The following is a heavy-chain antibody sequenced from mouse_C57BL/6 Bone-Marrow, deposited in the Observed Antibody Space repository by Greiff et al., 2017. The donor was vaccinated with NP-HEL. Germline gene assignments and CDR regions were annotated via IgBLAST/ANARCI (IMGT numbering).Heavy chain of an antibody. Sequence: QVQLQQPGAELVKPGASVKLSCKASGYTFTSYWMHWVKQRPGQGLEWIGMIHPNSGSTNYNEKFKSKATLTVDKSSSTAYMQLSSLTSEDSAVYYCARSYYGSSYLGAMDYWGQGTSVTVSS. CDR1: GYTFTSYW. CDR2: IHPNSGST. D-gene: IGHD1-1*01. V-gene: IGHV1-64*01. J-gene: IGHJ4*01. CDR3: ARSYYGSSYLGAMDY.